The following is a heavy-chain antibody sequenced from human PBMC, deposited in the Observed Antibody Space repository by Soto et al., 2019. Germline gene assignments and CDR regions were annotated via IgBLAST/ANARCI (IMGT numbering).Heavy chain of an antibody. V-gene: IGHV1-18*01. CDR3: ARGLFEVYGGDLDY. CDR1: DYTFSSYG. D-gene: IGHD4-17*01. CDR2: VSAYNGNT. Sequence: GASVKVSCKASDYTFSSYGIIWVRQAPGQGLEWMGWVSAYNGNTNYAQKFQGRVTMTTDTSTSTAYMELRSLRSDDTAVYYCARGLFEVYGGDLDYWGQGILVTVSS. J-gene: IGHJ4*02.